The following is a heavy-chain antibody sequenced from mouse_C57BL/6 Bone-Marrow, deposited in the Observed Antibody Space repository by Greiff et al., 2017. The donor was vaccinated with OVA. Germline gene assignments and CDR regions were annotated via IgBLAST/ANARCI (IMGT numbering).Heavy chain of an antibody. CDR1: GYTFTSYW. J-gene: IGHJ3*01. CDR3: ARGGWDAGFAY. Sequence: VQLQQPGAELVMPGASVKLSCKASGYTFTSYWMHWVKQRPGQGLEWIGEIAPSDSYTNYNQKFKGKSTLTVDKSSSTAYMQLSSLTSEDSAVYYCARGGWDAGFAYWGQGTLVTVSA. D-gene: IGHD4-1*01. V-gene: IGHV1-69*01. CDR2: IAPSDSYT.